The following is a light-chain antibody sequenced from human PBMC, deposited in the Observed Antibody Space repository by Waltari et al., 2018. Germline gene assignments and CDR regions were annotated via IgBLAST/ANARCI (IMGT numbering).Light chain of an antibody. Sequence: QSVLTQPPSVSAAPGQTVTISCSADSSKIGNNYVSWYHHFPCTAPKLLIYENNRRPSGIPDRFSGSKSGTSATLGITGLQTGDEADYYCGTWDASLGGIFGTGTKVTVL. V-gene: IGLV1-51*02. CDR3: GTWDASLGGI. CDR1: SSKIGNNY. CDR2: ENN. J-gene: IGLJ1*01.